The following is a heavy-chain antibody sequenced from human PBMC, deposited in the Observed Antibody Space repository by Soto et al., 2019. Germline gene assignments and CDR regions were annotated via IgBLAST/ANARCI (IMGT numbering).Heavy chain of an antibody. CDR3: VKPPVITASYYYYAMDV. Sequence: PGGSLRLSCAASGFTFSTYPMSWVRQAPGKGLEWVAGISGSGISTYYEDSVKGRFTISRDNSKNTVFLQMNSLRDEDTAVYYCVKPPVITASYYYYAMDVWGQGTTVPVSS. CDR2: ISGSGIST. J-gene: IGHJ6*02. V-gene: IGHV3-23*01. CDR1: GFTFSTYP. D-gene: IGHD4-4*01.